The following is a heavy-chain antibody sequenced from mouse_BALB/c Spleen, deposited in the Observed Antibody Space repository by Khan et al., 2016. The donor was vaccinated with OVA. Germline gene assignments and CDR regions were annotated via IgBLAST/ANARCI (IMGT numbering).Heavy chain of an antibody. J-gene: IGHJ3*01. CDR3: ASLAYYYDSEGFAY. Sequence: EVMLVESGGDVVKPGGSLKLSCAASGFTFSTYGMSWVRQTPDKRLEWVATVSTGGHYTYYPDTVKGRFTISRDNAKNTLYLQMNSLKSEDTAMFYCASLAYYYDSEGFAYWGQGTLVTVSS. CDR1: GFTFSTYG. CDR2: VSTGGHYT. V-gene: IGHV5-6*01. D-gene: IGHD1-1*01.